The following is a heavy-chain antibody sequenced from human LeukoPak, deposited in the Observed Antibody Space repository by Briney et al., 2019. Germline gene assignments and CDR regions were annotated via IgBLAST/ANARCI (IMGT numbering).Heavy chain of an antibody. CDR3: ARVDYDILTGLDY. CDR2: IYHSGST. J-gene: IGHJ4*02. CDR1: GGSISSSNW. Sequence: PSETLSLTCAVSGGSISSSNWWSWVRQPPGKGLERIGEIYHSGSTNYNPSLKSRVTISVDKSKNQFSLKLSSVTAADTAVYYCARVDYDILTGLDYWGQGTLVTVSS. V-gene: IGHV4-4*02. D-gene: IGHD3-9*01.